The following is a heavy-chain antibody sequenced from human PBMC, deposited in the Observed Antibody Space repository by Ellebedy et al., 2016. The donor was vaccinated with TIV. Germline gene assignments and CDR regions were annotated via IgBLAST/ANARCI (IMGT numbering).Heavy chain of an antibody. Sequence: GESLKISCAASGLTFTSAWMNWVRQAPGKGLEWVGHIKSKINGGTTDYAAPVKGRFTISRDDSKDTVYLEMNSLKSEDTAVYYCTSDGITYSRYYYYGMDVWGQGTTVIVSS. D-gene: IGHD1/OR15-1a*01. CDR2: IKSKINGGTT. CDR3: TSDGITYSRYYYYGMDV. CDR1: GLTFTSAW. J-gene: IGHJ6*02. V-gene: IGHV3-15*07.